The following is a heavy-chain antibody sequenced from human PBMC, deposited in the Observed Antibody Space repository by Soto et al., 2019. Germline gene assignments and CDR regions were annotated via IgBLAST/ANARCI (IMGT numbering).Heavy chain of an antibody. CDR3: AKKPAGSYPFDD. D-gene: IGHD2-15*01. CDR1: GYSISSTNW. CDR2: IYYNGDT. V-gene: IGHV4-28*01. J-gene: IGHJ4*02. Sequence: KPWETLSFTCAVSGYSISSTNWWGWIRQSPGKGLEWIGYIYYNGDTHYSPSLKSRVTMSVDTSKNQFSLKLTSVTAVDTAVYFCAKKPAGSYPFDDWGQGTLVTVSS.